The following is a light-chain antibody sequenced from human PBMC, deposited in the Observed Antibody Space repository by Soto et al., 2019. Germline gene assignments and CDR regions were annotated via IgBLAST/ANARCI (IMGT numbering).Light chain of an antibody. Sequence: QSALTRPPSVSGAPGQRVPISCTGSSSNIGATYDVQWYQQLPGTAPKLLIYGNSNRPSGVPDRFSGSKSGTSASLAITGLQADDEADYYCQSYDSSLSAHYVFGTGTKVTVL. V-gene: IGLV1-40*01. CDR1: SSNIGATYD. CDR2: GNS. CDR3: QSYDSSLSAHYV. J-gene: IGLJ1*01.